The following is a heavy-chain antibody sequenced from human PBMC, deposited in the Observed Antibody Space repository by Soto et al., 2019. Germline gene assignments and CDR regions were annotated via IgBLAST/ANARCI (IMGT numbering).Heavy chain of an antibody. CDR2: INHSGST. CDR1: GGSFSGYY. CDR3: ARSLNAARPVYYYYYMDV. V-gene: IGHV4-34*01. J-gene: IGHJ6*03. D-gene: IGHD6-6*01. Sequence: SETLSLTCAVYGGSFSGYYWSWIRQPPGKGLEWIGEINHSGSTNYNPSLKSRVTISVDTSKNQFSLKLSSVTAADTAVYYCARSLNAARPVYYYYYMDVWGKGTTVTVSS.